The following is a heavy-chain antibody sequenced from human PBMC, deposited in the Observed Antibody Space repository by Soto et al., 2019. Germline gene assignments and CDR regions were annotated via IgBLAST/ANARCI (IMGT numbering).Heavy chain of an antibody. Sequence: SETLSLTCTVSGGPISSGGYYWSWIRHHPGKGLEWIGYIYYSGSTYYNPSLKGRVTISVDTSKNQFSLKLSSVTAADTAVYYCANIQYSSSRYVTTPYYGMDVWGEGTTLTVCS. CDR2: IYYSGST. D-gene: IGHD6-13*01. J-gene: IGHJ6*02. V-gene: IGHV4-31*03. CDR3: ANIQYSSSRYVTTPYYGMDV. CDR1: GGPISSGGYY.